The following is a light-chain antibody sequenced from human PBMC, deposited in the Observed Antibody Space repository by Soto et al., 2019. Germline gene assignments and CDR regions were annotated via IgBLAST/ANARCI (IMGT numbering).Light chain of an antibody. J-gene: IGKJ1*01. V-gene: IGKV4-1*01. CDR3: QQYYSTHQK. CDR1: QSVLYSSNNKNY. CDR2: WAS. Sequence: DIVMTQSPDSLAVSLGERATINCKSSQSVLYSSNNKNYLAWYQQKPGQPPKLLIYWASTRESGVPDRFSGSGSGTDFTLTISSLQAEDVAVYYCQQYYSTHQKFGQGTKVNI.